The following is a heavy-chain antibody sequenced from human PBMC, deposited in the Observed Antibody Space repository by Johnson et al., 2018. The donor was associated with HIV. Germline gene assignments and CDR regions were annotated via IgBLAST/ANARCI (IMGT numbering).Heavy chain of an antibody. D-gene: IGHD5-12*01. CDR2: IKQDGSEK. CDR1: GFSFNWSW. Sequence: VQLVESGGGLVQPGGSLRLSCAASGFSFNWSWMTWVRQAPGKGLEWVANIKQDGSEKYYVDSVRGRFTISRDNAKNSLYLQMNSLRAEDTAVYYCARESTIGAGLDAFDIWGQGTMVTVSS. J-gene: IGHJ3*02. CDR3: ARESTIGAGLDAFDI. V-gene: IGHV3-7*03.